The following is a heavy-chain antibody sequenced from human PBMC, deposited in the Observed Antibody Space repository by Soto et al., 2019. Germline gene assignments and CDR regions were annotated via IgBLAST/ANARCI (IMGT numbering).Heavy chain of an antibody. CDR2: TSYDRSDK. D-gene: IGHD3-16*01. CDR3: ARWGTTGGLEV. V-gene: IGHV3-30*19. Sequence: QVQLVESGGGVVQPGTSLRVSCVGSGFTFRSYVIHWVRQAPGKGLEWVALTSYDRSDKYYGDSVRGRFTISRDNSRNTVDLQIDSLRLEDTALYYCARWGTTGGLEVWGQGTLVSVSS. CDR1: GFTFRSYV. J-gene: IGHJ1*01.